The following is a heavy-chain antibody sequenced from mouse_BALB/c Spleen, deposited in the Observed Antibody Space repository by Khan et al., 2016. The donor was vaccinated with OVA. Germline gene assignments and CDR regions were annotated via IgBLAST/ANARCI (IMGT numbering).Heavy chain of an antibody. D-gene: IGHD4-1*01. V-gene: IGHV3-8*02. CDR1: GDSITSGY. CDR3: ARSRSTNWQSYAIDY. Sequence: VQLQESGPSLVKPSQTLSLTCSVTGDSITSGYWNWIRKFPGNKLEYMGYISYSGSPYYNPSLKSRISITRDTSKNQYYLQLNSVTTEDTATYSCARSRSTNWQSYAIDYWGQGTSITVSS. CDR2: ISYSGSP. J-gene: IGHJ4*01.